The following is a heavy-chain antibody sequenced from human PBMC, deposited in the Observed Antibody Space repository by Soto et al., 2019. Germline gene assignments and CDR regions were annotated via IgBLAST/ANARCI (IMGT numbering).Heavy chain of an antibody. CDR1: GGTFSSYA. CDR3: ARDSGSTSSSTYYYGMDV. D-gene: IGHD6-6*01. CDR2: IIPIFGTA. V-gene: IGHV1-69*13. J-gene: IGHJ6*02. Sequence: SVKVSCKXSGGTFSSYAISWVRQAPGQGLEWMGGIIPIFGTANYAQKFQGRVTITADESTSTAYMELSSLRSEDTAVYYCARDSGSTSSSTYYYGMDVWGQGTTVTVSS.